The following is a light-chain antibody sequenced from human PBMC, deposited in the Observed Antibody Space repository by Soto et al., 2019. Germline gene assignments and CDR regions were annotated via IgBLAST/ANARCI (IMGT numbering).Light chain of an antibody. CDR3: SAWDDTLSGFYV. J-gene: IGLJ1*01. V-gene: IGLV1-47*02. CDR1: SSNIGSNY. CDR2: SNN. Sequence: QALLTQPPSASGTPGQRVTISCSGTSSNIGSNYVYWYQQLPGTAPKLLIYSNNQRSSGVPDRFSGSKSGTSASLAITGLRSEDEADYYCSAWDDTLSGFYVFGPGTTVTV.